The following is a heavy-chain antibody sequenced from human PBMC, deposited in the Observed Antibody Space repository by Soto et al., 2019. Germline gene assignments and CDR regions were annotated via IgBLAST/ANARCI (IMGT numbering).Heavy chain of an antibody. J-gene: IGHJ5*02. V-gene: IGHV4-31*03. D-gene: IGHD2-8*01. CDR2: IYYSGST. CDR3: ARAGYCTNGVRPHRKNWFDP. CDR1: GGSISSGGYY. Sequence: SETLSLTYTVSGGSISSGGYYWSWVRQHPGKGLEWIGYIYYSGSTYYNPSLKSRVTISVDTSKNQFSLKLSSVTAADTAVYYCARAGYCTNGVRPHRKNWFDPWGQGTLVPVSS.